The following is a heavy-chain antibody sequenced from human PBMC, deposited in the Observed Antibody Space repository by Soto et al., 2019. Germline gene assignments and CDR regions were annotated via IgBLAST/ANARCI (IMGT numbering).Heavy chain of an antibody. V-gene: IGHV4-59*11. D-gene: IGHD5-18*01. J-gene: IGHJ4*02. Sequence: SETLSLTCTVSGASLSSHFWTWIRQPPGKGLEWIGYIYSTGSTNYNPSLKSRVTLSVDKSKSHFSLKLRSVTAADTAVYYCARSAYAYGNFDYWRQGTLVTVSS. CDR3: ARSAYAYGNFDY. CDR2: IYSTGST. CDR1: GASLSSHF.